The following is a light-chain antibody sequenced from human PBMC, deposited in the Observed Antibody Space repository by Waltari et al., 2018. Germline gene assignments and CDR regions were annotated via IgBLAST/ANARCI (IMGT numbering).Light chain of an antibody. CDR1: QSVGSN. Sequence: EIVLTQSPATLSLSPGERATLSCRASQSVGSNLAWYQQKPGLTPRRVIYGASNRATVIPDRFSASGSGTDFTLTISSLEPDDFAVYYCQQHTDWPLTFGGGTKVEI. J-gene: IGKJ4*01. CDR3: QQHTDWPLT. CDR2: GAS. V-gene: IGKV3-11*01.